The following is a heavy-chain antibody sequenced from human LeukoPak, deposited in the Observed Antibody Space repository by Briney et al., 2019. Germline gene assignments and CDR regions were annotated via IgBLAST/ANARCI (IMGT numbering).Heavy chain of an antibody. CDR1: GYTFTSYG. V-gene: IGHV1-18*01. CDR2: ISAYNGDT. D-gene: IGHD2-2*01. CDR3: ARAADCSSTSCPIYYYYYGMDV. Sequence: ASVKVSCKASGYTFTSYGISWVRQAPGQGLEWMGWISAYNGDTNYAQKLQGRVTMTTDTSTSTAYMELRSLRSDDTAVYYCARAADCSSTSCPIYYYYYGMDVWGQGTTVTVSS. J-gene: IGHJ6*02.